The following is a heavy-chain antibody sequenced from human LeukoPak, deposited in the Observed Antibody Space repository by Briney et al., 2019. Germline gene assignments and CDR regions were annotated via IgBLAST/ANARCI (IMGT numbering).Heavy chain of an antibody. J-gene: IGHJ4*01. Sequence: ASVKVSCKASGYTFTDYYIHWVRHAPGQGLEWMGWINPNSGGTNYAQKFQGRVTMTRDTSISTAYMELSRLKSDDTAVYYCARTRGFFDCQTPYHPPDYFRPGTVVIVS. V-gene: IGHV1-2*02. D-gene: IGHD3-9*01. CDR2: INPNSGGT. CDR3: ARTRGFFDCQTPYHPPDY. CDR1: GYTFTDYY.